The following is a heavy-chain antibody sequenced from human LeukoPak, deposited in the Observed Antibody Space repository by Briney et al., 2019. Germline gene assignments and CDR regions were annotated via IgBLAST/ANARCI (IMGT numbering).Heavy chain of an antibody. D-gene: IGHD2-15*01. CDR2: ITPIFRTP. V-gene: IGHV1-69*13. Sequence: GASVKVSCKASGGTFSSTTINWVRQAPGQGLEWMGGITPIFRTPNYAQKFQGRVTITADESTSTAYMELSSLRSEDTAVYYCARDAGRGPYYYYYGMDVWGQGTTVTVSS. J-gene: IGHJ6*02. CDR3: ARDAGRGPYYYYYGMDV. CDR1: GGTFSSTT.